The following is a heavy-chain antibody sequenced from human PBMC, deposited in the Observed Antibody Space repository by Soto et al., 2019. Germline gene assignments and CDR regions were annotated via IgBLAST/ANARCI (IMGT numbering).Heavy chain of an antibody. CDR2: INPNSGGT. D-gene: IGHD5-12*01. J-gene: IGHJ4*02. V-gene: IGHV1-2*04. Sequence: SVKVSCKASGYTFTGYYMHWVRQAPGQGLEWMGWINPNSGGTNYAQKFQGWVTMTRDTSISTAYMELSRLRSDDTAVYYCARNEPGYSGNGFDYWGQGTLVTVSS. CDR3: ARNEPGYSGNGFDY. CDR1: GYTFTGYY.